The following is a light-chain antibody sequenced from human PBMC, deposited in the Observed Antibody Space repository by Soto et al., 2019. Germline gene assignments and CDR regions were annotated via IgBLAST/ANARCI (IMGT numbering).Light chain of an antibody. J-gene: IGKJ1*01. CDR1: QSISKW. V-gene: IGKV1-5*03. CDR2: EAS. CDR3: QQYESSRT. Sequence: DVTITQSPNTLYASVRDRVTIICRASQSISKWLAWYQQKPGKAPRLLIYEASTLEGGVPSRFSGSGSGTEFTLTISSLQPDDYATYWCQQYESSRTFGQGSKVDIK.